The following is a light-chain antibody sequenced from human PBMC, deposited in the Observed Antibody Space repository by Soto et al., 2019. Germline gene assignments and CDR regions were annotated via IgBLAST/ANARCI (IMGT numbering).Light chain of an antibody. CDR1: SSDVGVYDY. V-gene: IGLV2-14*03. Sequence: QSALTQPASVSGSPGQSIIISCIGTSSDVGVYDYVSWYQHHPGKAPKLMIYDVSNRPSGVSNRFSGSKSGNTASLTISGLQAEDEADYYCSSHTSTSTPPYVFGTGTKLTVL. CDR3: SSHTSTSTPPYV. CDR2: DVS. J-gene: IGLJ1*01.